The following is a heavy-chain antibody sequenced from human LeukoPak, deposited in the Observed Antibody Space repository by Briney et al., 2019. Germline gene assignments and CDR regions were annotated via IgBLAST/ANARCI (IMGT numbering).Heavy chain of an antibody. D-gene: IGHD6-13*01. CDR1: GYSFTSYW. Sequence: GESLKISCKGSGYSFTSYWIGWVRQMPGEGLEWMGIIYPGDSDTRYSPSFQGQVTISADKSISTAYLQWSSLKASDTAMYFCARRASSWWFDYWGQGTLVTVSS. V-gene: IGHV5-51*03. CDR2: IYPGDSDT. J-gene: IGHJ4*02. CDR3: ARRASSWWFDY.